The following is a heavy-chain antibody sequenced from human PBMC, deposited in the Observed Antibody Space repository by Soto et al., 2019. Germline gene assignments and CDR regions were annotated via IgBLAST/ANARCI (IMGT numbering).Heavy chain of an antibody. D-gene: IGHD6-6*01. CDR1: GGTFSSYA. J-gene: IGHJ6*02. CDR3: ARVSLSQYSILSAYYYYYYGMDV. Sequence: GASVKVSCKASGGTFSSYAISWVRQAPGQGLEWMGGIIPIFGTANYAQKFQGRVTITADESTSTAYMELSSLRSEDTAVYYCARVSLSQYSILSAYYYYYYGMDVWGQGTTVNLSS. CDR2: IIPIFGTA. V-gene: IGHV1-69*13.